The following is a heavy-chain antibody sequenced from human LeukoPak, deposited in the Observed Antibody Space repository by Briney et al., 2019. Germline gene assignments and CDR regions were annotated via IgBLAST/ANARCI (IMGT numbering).Heavy chain of an antibody. V-gene: IGHV4-38-2*01. D-gene: IGHD2-2*01. J-gene: IGHJ5*02. CDR3: ARSLPAAIIAANWFDP. Sequence: SETLSLTCAVSGYSISSGYYWGWIRQPPGQGLEWIGSIYHSGSTYYNPSLKSRVTISVDTSKNQFSLKLSSVTAADTAVYYCARSLPAAIIAANWFDPWGQGTLVTVSS. CDR2: IYHSGST. CDR1: GYSISSGYY.